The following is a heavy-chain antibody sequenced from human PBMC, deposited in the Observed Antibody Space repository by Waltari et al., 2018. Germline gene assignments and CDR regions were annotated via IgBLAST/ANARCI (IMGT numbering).Heavy chain of an antibody. D-gene: IGHD6-6*01. V-gene: IGHV4-59*01. Sequence: QVQLQESGPGLVKPSETLSLTCTFPGGSLSSYYWSWVRQPPGKGLEWIGYIYDSGSTNYNPTLKSRVTISVDTAKNQFSLKLSSVTAADTAVDYCARGLSSSWLDYWGQGTLVTVSS. CDR3: ARGLSSSWLDY. J-gene: IGHJ4*02. CDR1: GGSLSSYY. CDR2: IYDSGST.